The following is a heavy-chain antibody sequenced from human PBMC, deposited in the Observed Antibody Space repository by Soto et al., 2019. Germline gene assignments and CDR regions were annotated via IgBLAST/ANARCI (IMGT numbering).Heavy chain of an antibody. CDR3: ARDGSSSSEEDWFDP. D-gene: IGHD6-6*01. CDR2: IYYSGST. V-gene: IGHV4-31*03. Sequence: QVQLQESGPGLLKPSQTLSLTCTVSGGSISSGGYYWSWIRQHPGKGLEWIGYIYYSGSTYYNPSLKSRVTISVDTSKNQFSLKLSSVTAADTAVYYCARDGSSSSEEDWFDPWGQGTLVTVSS. J-gene: IGHJ5*02. CDR1: GGSISSGGYY.